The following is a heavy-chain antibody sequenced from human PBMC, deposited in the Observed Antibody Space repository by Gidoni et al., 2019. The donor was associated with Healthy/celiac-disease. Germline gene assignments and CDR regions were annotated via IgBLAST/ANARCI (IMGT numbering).Heavy chain of an antibody. V-gene: IGHV1-2*02. J-gene: IGHJ3*02. CDR1: GYTFTGYY. CDR3: ARGVGVRGVPDAFDI. D-gene: IGHD3-10*01. CDR2: INPKSGAK. Sequence: QVQLVQSGAEVKKPGASVKVSCKASGYTFTGYYMHWVRQAPGQGLEWMGWINPKSGAKNYAHKLRGGFTMTSEPPISTAYRGLARLRSNAPAVNYWARGVGVRGVPDAFDIWGQGTMVTVSS.